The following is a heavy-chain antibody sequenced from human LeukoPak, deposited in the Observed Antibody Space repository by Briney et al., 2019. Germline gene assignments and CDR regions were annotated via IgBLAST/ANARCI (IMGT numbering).Heavy chain of an antibody. CDR1: GFTFSSYG. Sequence: PGRSLRLSCAASGFTFSSYGMHWVRQAPGKGLEGVAVISYDGSNKYYADSVKGRFTISRDNSKNTLYLQMNSLRAEDTAVYYCAGGYSYGSYFDYWGQGTLVTVSS. J-gene: IGHJ4*02. CDR3: AGGYSYGSYFDY. D-gene: IGHD5-18*01. V-gene: IGHV3-30*03. CDR2: ISYDGSNK.